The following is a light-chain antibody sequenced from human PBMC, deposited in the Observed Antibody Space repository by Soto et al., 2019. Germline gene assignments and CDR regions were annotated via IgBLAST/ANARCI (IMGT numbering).Light chain of an antibody. V-gene: IGKV3-20*01. J-gene: IGKJ2*01. CDR2: GAS. Sequence: EVVLTQSPGTLSLSPGERATLSCRASQSVTSSYLAWYQQKPGQPPRLVIYGASSRATGVPDRFSGSGSGTDFSLTISRLEPEDVAVYYCQQYDDSHQTFGQGTKLEIK. CDR1: QSVTSSY. CDR3: QQYDDSHQT.